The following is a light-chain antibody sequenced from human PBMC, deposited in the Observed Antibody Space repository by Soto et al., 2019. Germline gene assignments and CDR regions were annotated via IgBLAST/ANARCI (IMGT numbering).Light chain of an antibody. CDR2: DAS. CDR3: LQHNSYPLT. CDR1: QGISSY. V-gene: IGKV1-9*01. J-gene: IGKJ4*01. Sequence: DIQMTHSPSTLSASVGDRVTITCRASQGISSYLAWYQQKPGKAPKLLIYDASTLESGVPSRFTGRGSGTEFTLTISSLQPEDFATYYCLQHNSYPLTFGGGTKVDIK.